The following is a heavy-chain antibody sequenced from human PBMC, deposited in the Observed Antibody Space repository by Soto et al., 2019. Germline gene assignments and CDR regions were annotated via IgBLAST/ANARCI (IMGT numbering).Heavy chain of an antibody. D-gene: IGHD3-3*01. CDR2: VNLSGDNT. V-gene: IGHV1-46*01. Sequence: ASVKVSCKASGYTFTRYYIHWVRQAPGQGLEWMGIVNLSGDNTNYAQKLQGRVTMTTDTSTSTAYMELRSLRSDDTAVYYCARVAHYDFWSGYSLGYYGMDVWGQGTTVTVSS. CDR3: ARVAHYDFWSGYSLGYYGMDV. J-gene: IGHJ6*02. CDR1: GYTFTRYY.